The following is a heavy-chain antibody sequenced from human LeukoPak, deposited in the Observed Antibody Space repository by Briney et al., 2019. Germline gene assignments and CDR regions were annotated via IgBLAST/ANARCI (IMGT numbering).Heavy chain of an antibody. Sequence: GGSLRLSCAASGFTFSDYYMSWIRQAPGKGLGWVSYISSSGSTIYYADSVKGRFTISRDNAKNSLYLQMNSLRAEDTAVYYCARGHCSSTSCHHQPGRYYYYGMDVWGQGTTVTVSS. D-gene: IGHD2-2*01. CDR1: GFTFSDYY. V-gene: IGHV3-11*01. CDR2: ISSSGSTI. CDR3: ARGHCSSTSCHHQPGRYYYYGMDV. J-gene: IGHJ6*02.